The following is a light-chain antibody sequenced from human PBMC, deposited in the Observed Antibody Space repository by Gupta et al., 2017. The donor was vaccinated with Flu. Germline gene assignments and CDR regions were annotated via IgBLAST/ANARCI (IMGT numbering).Light chain of an antibody. CDR1: SVLYSSNNKNY. CDR2: WAS. J-gene: IGKJ2*01. Sequence: SVLYSSNNKNYLAWYQQKPGQPPKLLMRWASTRESGVPDRFRGSGSGPEFTLTISSLQTAAVAVYYCQHYYDNPYTFGQGTKLEIK. V-gene: IGKV4-1*01. CDR3: QHYYDNPYT.